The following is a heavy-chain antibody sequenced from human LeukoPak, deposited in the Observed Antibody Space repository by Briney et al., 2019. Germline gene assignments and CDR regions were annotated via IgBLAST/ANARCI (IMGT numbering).Heavy chain of an antibody. J-gene: IGHJ4*02. D-gene: IGHD6-13*01. CDR2: MNPNSGNT. CDR1: GYTFTGYD. V-gene: IGHV1-8*03. Sequence: ASVKVSCKASGYTFTGYDINWVRQATGQGLEWMGWMNPNSGNTGYAQKFQGRVTITRNTSISTAYMELSSLRSEDTAVYYCARGQAGYSSSWPDYWGQGTLVTVSS. CDR3: ARGQAGYSSSWPDY.